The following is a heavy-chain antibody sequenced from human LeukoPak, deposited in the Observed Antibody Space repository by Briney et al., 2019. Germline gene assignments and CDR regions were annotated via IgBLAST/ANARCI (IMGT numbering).Heavy chain of an antibody. V-gene: IGHV1-46*01. Sequence: ASVKVSCKASGYTFTGYYMHWVRQAPGQGLEWMGLINPSGGSTRYAQKFQGRVTMTRDMSTSTVYMELSSLRSEDTAVYYCARALPHRRLMDTTMEQHWFDPWGQGTLVTVSS. CDR1: GYTFTGYY. J-gene: IGHJ5*02. CDR2: INPSGGST. D-gene: IGHD5-18*01. CDR3: ARALPHRRLMDTTMEQHWFDP.